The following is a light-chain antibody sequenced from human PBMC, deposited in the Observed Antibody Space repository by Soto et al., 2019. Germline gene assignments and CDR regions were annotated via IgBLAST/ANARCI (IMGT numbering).Light chain of an antibody. J-gene: IGKJ1*01. CDR3: QQYYSYPWT. CDR2: DAS. Sequence: EIVMTQSPATLSVSPGERATLPCRASQSVRSNLAWYQQKPGQAPRLLIYDASNRATGIPARFSGSGSGTEFTLTISSLQPDDFATYYCQQYYSYPWTFGQGTKVDIK. CDR1: QSVRSN. V-gene: IGKV3D-15*01.